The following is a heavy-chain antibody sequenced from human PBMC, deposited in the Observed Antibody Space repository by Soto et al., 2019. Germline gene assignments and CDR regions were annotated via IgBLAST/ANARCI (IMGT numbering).Heavy chain of an antibody. CDR1: GGSFSGYY. D-gene: IGHD5-12*01. V-gene: IGHV4-34*01. Sequence: SETLSLTCVVYGGSFSGYYWSWIRQPPGKGLEWIGEINHSGSTNYNPSLKSRVTISVDTSKNQFSLKLSSVTAADTAVYYCASRDGYNRRFDYWGQGXLVTVSS. CDR3: ASRDGYNRRFDY. J-gene: IGHJ4*02. CDR2: INHSGST.